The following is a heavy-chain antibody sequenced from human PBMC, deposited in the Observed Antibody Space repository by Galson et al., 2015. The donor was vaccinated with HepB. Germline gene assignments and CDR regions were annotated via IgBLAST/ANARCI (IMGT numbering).Heavy chain of an antibody. J-gene: IGHJ3*02. Sequence: SVKVSCKASGGTFSSYAISWVRQAPGQGLEWMGGIIPIFGTANYAQKFQGRVTITADKSTSTAYMELSSLRSEDTAVYYCASPPVDDSYAFDIWGQGTMVTVSS. V-gene: IGHV1-69*06. CDR1: GGTFSSYA. CDR2: IIPIFGTA. CDR3: ASPPVDDSYAFDI. D-gene: IGHD3-22*01.